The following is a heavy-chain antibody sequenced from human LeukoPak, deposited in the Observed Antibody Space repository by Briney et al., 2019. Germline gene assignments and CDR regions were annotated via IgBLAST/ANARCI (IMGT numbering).Heavy chain of an antibody. J-gene: IGHJ5*02. CDR3: ATGKNPLYYYGSGNNWFDP. D-gene: IGHD3-10*01. V-gene: IGHV1-24*01. Sequence: ASVKVSCKVSGYTLTELSMHWVRQAPGKGLEWMGGFDPEDGETIYAQKFQGRVTMTEDTSTDPAYMELSSLRSEDTAVYYCATGKNPLYYYGSGNNWFDPWGQGTLVTVSS. CDR2: FDPEDGET. CDR1: GYTLTELS.